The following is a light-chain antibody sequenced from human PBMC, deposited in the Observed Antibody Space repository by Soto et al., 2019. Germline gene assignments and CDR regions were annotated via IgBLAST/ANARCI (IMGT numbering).Light chain of an antibody. CDR3: QECYSTPYT. V-gene: IGKV4-1*01. J-gene: IGKJ2*01. CDR2: WAS. CDR1: QSVLSTSNNKNY. Sequence: DIVMTQSPDSLAVSLGERATINCKSSQSVLSTSNNKNYLAWYQQKPGQPPRLLIYWASTRESGVPDRFSGSGSGTDYTLTNSNLQAEDVAVEYWQECYSTPYTFGQGTKLEI.